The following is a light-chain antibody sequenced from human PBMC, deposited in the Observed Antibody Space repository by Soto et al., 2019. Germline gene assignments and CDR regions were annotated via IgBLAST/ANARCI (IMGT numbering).Light chain of an antibody. CDR1: QSVGTS. J-gene: IGKJ1*01. Sequence: DIVLTQSPATLSLSPGDRATLSCRASQSVGTSLAWYKQQPGQAPRLLIHDAAYRASGIPERVRGSGSGTAFSLSISSLEPDDFAVYYCQHRSSWPRSFGRGTKVEV. V-gene: IGKV3-11*01. CDR3: QHRSSWPRS. CDR2: DAA.